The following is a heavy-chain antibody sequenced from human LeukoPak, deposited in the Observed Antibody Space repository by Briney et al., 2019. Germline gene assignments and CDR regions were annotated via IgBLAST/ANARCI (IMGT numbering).Heavy chain of an antibody. CDR3: ARHDWDGDYLFDI. D-gene: IGHD4-17*01. Sequence: SETLSLTCTVSGGSISSYYWSWIRQPPEKGLEWIGYIYYSGSTNYNPSLKSRVTISVDTSKNQFSLKLSSVTAADTAVYYCARHDWDGDYLFDIWGQGTMVTVSS. CDR2: IYYSGST. J-gene: IGHJ3*02. CDR1: GGSISSYY. V-gene: IGHV4-59*08.